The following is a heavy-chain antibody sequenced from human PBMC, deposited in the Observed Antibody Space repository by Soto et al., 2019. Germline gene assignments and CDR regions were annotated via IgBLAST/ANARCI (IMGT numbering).Heavy chain of an antibody. CDR2: ISGSGGST. D-gene: IGHD3-3*01. V-gene: IGHV3-23*01. Sequence: VGSLRLSCAASGFTFSSYAMSWVRQAPGKGLEWVSAISGSGGSTYYADSVKGRFTISRDNSKNTLYLQMNSLRAEDTAVYYCAKGNRLLEGTNWLDPWGQGTLVTVSS. CDR1: GFTFSSYA. J-gene: IGHJ5*02. CDR3: AKGNRLLEGTNWLDP.